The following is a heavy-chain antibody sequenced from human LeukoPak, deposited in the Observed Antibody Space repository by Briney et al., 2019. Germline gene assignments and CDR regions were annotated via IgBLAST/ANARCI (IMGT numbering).Heavy chain of an antibody. V-gene: IGHV3-23*01. D-gene: IGHD2-2*01. CDR2: ISGSGGST. J-gene: IGHJ3*02. CDR3: ARVIRRNIVVVPAARGLLAFDI. CDR1: GFTFSSYA. Sequence: PGGSLRLSCAASGFTFSSYAMSWVRQAPGKGLEWVSAISGSGGSTYYADSVKGRFTISRDNSKNTLYLQMNSLRAEDTAVYYCARVIRRNIVVVPAARGLLAFDIWGQGTMVTVSS.